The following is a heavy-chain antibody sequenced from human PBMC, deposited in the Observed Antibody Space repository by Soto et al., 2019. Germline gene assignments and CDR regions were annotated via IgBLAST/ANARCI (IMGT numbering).Heavy chain of an antibody. J-gene: IGHJ6*02. D-gene: IGHD3-3*01. Sequence: SETLSLTCTVSGGSISSYYWSWIRQPPGKGLEWIGYIYYSGSTNYNPSLKSRVTISVDTSKNQFSLKLSSVTAADTAVYYCAGRYYDFWSGYNYYGMDVWCQGTTVTVSS. CDR3: AGRYYDFWSGYNYYGMDV. CDR1: GGSISSYY. CDR2: IYYSGST. V-gene: IGHV4-59*01.